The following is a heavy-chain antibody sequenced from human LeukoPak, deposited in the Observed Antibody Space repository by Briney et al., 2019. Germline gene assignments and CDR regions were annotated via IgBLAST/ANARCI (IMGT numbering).Heavy chain of an antibody. CDR3: AKKLPDASSYFDF. V-gene: IGHV3-23*01. Sequence: GGSLRLSCVASGLTLSNYDTTWVRQAPGKGLDYVSSIGSGGYRFYGGSVKGRFSISRDNSQNTVYLQMNSLRGEDTAIYFCAKKLPDASSYFDFWGQGILVTVSS. J-gene: IGHJ4*02. D-gene: IGHD6-6*01. CDR1: GLTLSNYD. CDR2: IGSGGYR.